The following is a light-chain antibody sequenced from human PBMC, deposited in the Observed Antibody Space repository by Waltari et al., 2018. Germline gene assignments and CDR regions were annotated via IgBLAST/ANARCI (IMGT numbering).Light chain of an antibody. CDR2: RSN. V-gene: IGLV1-47*01. CDR3: AAWDDSLSAWV. J-gene: IGLJ3*02. CDR1: NSNIGSNY. Sequence: QSVLTQPPSASGTPGQRVTISSSGSNSNIGSNYVYWYQQLPGTAPKLLIYRSNQRLSGGPDLVSASKSGTSASLAIRGLRSEDEADYYCAAWDDSLSAWVFGGGTKLTVL.